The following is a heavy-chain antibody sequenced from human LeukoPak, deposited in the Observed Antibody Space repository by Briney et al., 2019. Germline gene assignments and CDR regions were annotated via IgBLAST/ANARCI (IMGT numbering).Heavy chain of an antibody. CDR2: ISDIGSI. Sequence: PSETLSLTCTVSGGSISSYYWSWIRQPPGKGLEWIAYISDIGSINYNPSLKSRVTISLDTSKNQFSLKLSSVTAADTAVYYCASGYCGGDCFFFSYYYYGMDVWGQGTTVTVSS. V-gene: IGHV4-59*08. CDR1: GGSISSYY. D-gene: IGHD2-21*02. J-gene: IGHJ6*02. CDR3: ASGYCGGDCFFFSYYYYGMDV.